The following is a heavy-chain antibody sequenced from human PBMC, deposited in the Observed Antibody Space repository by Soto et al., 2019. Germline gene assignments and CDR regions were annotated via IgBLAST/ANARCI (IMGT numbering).Heavy chain of an antibody. V-gene: IGHV3-21*01. D-gene: IGHD1-20*01. CDR2: ISSSSSYI. CDR3: ARDRHNWNLIDY. Sequence: GGSLSLSCAASGFTFSSYSMNWVRQAPGKGLEWVSSISSSSSYIYYADSVKGRFTISRDNAKNSLYLQMNSLRAEDTAVYYCARDRHNWNLIDYWGQGTLVTVSS. J-gene: IGHJ4*02. CDR1: GFTFSSYS.